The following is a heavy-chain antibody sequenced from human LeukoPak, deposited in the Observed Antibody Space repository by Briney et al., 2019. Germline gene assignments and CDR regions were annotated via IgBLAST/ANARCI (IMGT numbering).Heavy chain of an antibody. J-gene: IGHJ4*02. CDR3: STEDKYCTGATCGVF. Sequence: ASVKVSCKASGYTLTEYYIHWVRQAPGQGLEWMGFIIPDSGGTTYQQNFQRRLTMTRGTSISTFYMELRSLRPDDTAIYYCSTEDKYCTGATCGVFWGQGTLVTVSS. CDR1: GYTLTEYY. V-gene: IGHV1-2*02. D-gene: IGHD2-8*02. CDR2: IIPDSGGT.